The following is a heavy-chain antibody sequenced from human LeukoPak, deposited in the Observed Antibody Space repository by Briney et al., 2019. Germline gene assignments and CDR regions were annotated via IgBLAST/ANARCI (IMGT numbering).Heavy chain of an antibody. D-gene: IGHD6-6*01. CDR1: GGTFSSYA. CDR2: IIPIFGTA. Sequence: SVKVSCKASGGTFSSYAISWVRQAPGQGLEWMGGIIPIFGTANYAQKFQGRVTITADESTSTAYMELSSLRSEDTAVYYCARDEVRIAARPIDYYYYYMDVWGKGTTVTVSS. V-gene: IGHV1-69*13. CDR3: ARDEVRIAARPIDYYYYYMDV. J-gene: IGHJ6*03.